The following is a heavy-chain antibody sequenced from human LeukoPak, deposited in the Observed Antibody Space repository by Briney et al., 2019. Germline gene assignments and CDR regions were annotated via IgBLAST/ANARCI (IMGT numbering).Heavy chain of an antibody. CDR2: IIPSFGTA. J-gene: IGHJ4*02. V-gene: IGHV1-69*06. CDR1: GGTYSSYA. CDR3: ARDNDSRDPRHFDY. Sequence: SVKVSCKASGGTYSSYAISWVRQAPGQGLEWMGGIIPSFGTANYVQKFRGRVTITADKSTRTAYMELSSLRSEDTAVYYCARDNDSRDPRHFDYWGQGTLVTVSS. D-gene: IGHD3-16*01.